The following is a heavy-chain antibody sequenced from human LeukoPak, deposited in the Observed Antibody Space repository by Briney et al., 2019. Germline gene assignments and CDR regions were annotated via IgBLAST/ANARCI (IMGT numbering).Heavy chain of an antibody. D-gene: IGHD6-13*01. J-gene: IGHJ4*02. CDR1: GGSISSGGYS. CDR2: IYHSGST. V-gene: IGHV4-30-2*01. Sequence: PSETLSLTCAVSGGSISSGGYSWSWIRQPPGKGLEWIGYIYHSGSTYYNPSLKSRVTISIDRSKNQFSLKLSSVTAADTAVYYCARSTTGAGTLDYWGQGNLVTVSS. CDR3: ARSTTGAGTLDY.